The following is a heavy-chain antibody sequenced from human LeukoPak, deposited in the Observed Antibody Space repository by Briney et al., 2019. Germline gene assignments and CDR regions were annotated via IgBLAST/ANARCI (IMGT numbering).Heavy chain of an antibody. CDR2: IIPILGIA. CDR1: GGTFSSYA. V-gene: IGHV1-69*04. J-gene: IGHJ4*02. CDR3: AVQGYCSGGSCDHY. Sequence: SVKVSCKASGGTFSSYAISWVRQAPGQGLEWMGRIIPILGIANYAQKFQGRATITADKSTSTAYMELSSLRSEDTAVYYCAVQGYCSGGSCDHYWGQGTLVTVSS. D-gene: IGHD2-15*01.